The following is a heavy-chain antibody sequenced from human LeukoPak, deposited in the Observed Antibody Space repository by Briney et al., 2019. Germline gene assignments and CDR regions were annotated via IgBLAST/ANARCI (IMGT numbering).Heavy chain of an antibody. V-gene: IGHV4-59*11. CDR2: LYYSGNT. CDR1: GGSISSHY. D-gene: IGHD5-12*01. CDR3: ARTTATYEYLYANYMDV. Sequence: SETLSLTCTVSGGSISSHYWSWIRQPPGKGLEWIGWLYYSGNTNYNPSLKGRVTMSVDTSKSQFSLRLSSVTAADTAVYFCARTTATYEYLYANYMDVWGKGTTVTVSS. J-gene: IGHJ6*03.